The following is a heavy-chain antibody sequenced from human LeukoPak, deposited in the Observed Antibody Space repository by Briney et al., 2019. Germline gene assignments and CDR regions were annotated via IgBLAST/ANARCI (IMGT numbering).Heavy chain of an antibody. Sequence: PSETLSLTCTVSGGSISSYYWSWIRQPPGKGLEWIGYIYHSGSTYYNPSLKSRVTISVDRSKNQFSLKLSSVTAADTAVYYCAREKLGIEDYWGQGTLVTVSS. D-gene: IGHD7-27*01. CDR2: IYHSGST. CDR3: AREKLGIEDY. J-gene: IGHJ4*02. V-gene: IGHV4-59*12. CDR1: GGSISSYY.